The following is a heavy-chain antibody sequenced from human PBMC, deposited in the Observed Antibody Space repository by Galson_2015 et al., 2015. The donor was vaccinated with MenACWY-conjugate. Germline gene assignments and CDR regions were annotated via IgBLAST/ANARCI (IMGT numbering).Heavy chain of an antibody. D-gene: IGHD3-3*01. J-gene: IGHJ6*02. CDR3: AREYYDFWSGSGNENYYYYYGMDV. Sequence: SVKVSCKASGYTFTSYGISWVRQAPGQGLEWMGWISAYNGNTNYAQKLQGRVTMTTDTSTSTAYMELRSLRSDDTAVYYCAREYYDFWSGSGNENYYYYYGMDVWGQGTTVTVSS. CDR2: ISAYNGNT. V-gene: IGHV1-18*01. CDR1: GYTFTSYG.